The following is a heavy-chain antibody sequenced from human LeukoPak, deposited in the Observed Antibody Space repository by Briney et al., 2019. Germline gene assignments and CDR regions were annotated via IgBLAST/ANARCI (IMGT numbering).Heavy chain of an antibody. J-gene: IGHJ4*02. V-gene: IGHV3-53*01. Sequence: GGSLRLSCAASGFTVSSNYMNWVRQAPGKGLEWVSVIYGGGNIYYADSVKGRFTTSRDNSKNTLYLQMNSLRAEDTAVYYCARGAGYNYPYYFDYWGQGTLVTVSS. CDR1: GFTVSSNY. CDR2: IYGGGNI. D-gene: IGHD5-24*01. CDR3: ARGAGYNYPYYFDY.